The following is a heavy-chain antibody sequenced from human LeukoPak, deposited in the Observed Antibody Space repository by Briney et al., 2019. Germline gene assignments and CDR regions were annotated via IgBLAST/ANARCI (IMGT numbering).Heavy chain of an antibody. J-gene: IGHJ4*02. CDR1: GFTFSSYA. CDR2: ISYDGSNK. V-gene: IGHV3-30-3*01. CDR3: ARDQVVTPGADY. D-gene: IGHD4-23*01. Sequence: GRSLRLSCAASGFTFSSYAMHWVRQAPGKGLEWVAVISYDGSNKYYADSVKGRFTISRDNPKNTLYLQMNSLRAEDTAVYYCARDQVVTPGADYWGQGTLVTVSS.